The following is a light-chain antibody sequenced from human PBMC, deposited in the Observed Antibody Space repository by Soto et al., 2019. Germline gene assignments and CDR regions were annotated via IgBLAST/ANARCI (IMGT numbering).Light chain of an antibody. V-gene: IGKV1D-8*01. CDR1: QGISSY. J-gene: IGKJ1*01. CDR2: AAS. Sequence: VIWMTQSPSLLSASTGDRVTISCPMSQGISSYLAWYQQKPGKAPELLIYAASTLQSGVPSRFSGSGSGTDSTLTISCLQSEDFASYYCQQYYSLPWTFGQGTKVEIK. CDR3: QQYYSLPWT.